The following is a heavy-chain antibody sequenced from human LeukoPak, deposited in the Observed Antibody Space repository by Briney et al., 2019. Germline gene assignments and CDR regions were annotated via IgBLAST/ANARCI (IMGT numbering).Heavy chain of an antibody. CDR3: AGTTGYSIAFDY. Sequence: SETLSLTCTVSGGSISSGGYYWSWIRQPPGKGLEWIGYIYHSGSTYYNPSLKSRVTISVDRSENQFSLKLSSVTAADTAVYYCAGTTGYSIAFDYWGQGTLVTVSS. J-gene: IGHJ4*02. V-gene: IGHV4-30-2*01. CDR1: GGSISSGGYY. CDR2: IYHSGST. D-gene: IGHD6-13*01.